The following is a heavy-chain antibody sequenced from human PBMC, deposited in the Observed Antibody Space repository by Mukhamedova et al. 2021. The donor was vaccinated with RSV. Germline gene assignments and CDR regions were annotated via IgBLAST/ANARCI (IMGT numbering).Heavy chain of an antibody. CDR2: ISSSESGSPI. J-gene: IGHJ4*02. CDR3: TRGFPTGQ. V-gene: IGHV3-48*03. Sequence: GLEWLSYISSSESGSPIYYADSVKGRFTISRDNAKNSLYLEMNRLRVEDTAVYYYTRGFPTGQWGRGTLVTVS. D-gene: IGHD1-14*01.